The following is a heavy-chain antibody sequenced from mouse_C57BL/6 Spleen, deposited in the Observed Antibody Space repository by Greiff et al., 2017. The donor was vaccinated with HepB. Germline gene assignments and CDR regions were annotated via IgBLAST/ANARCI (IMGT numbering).Heavy chain of an antibody. D-gene: IGHD4-1*01. Sequence: EVQLQQSGPELVKPGASVKISCKASGYTFTDYYMNWVKQSHGKSLEWIGDINPNNGGTSYNQKFKGKATLTVDKSSSTAYMERRSLTSEDSAVYYCAKLGGGYFDVWGTGTTVTVSS. CDR3: AKLGGGYFDV. CDR2: INPNNGGT. V-gene: IGHV1-26*01. CDR1: GYTFTDYY. J-gene: IGHJ1*03.